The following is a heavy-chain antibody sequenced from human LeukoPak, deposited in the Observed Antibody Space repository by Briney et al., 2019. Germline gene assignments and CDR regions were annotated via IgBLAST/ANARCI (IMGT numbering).Heavy chain of an antibody. V-gene: IGHV4-59*08. Sequence: PSETLSLTCTVSGGSISSYYWSWIRQPPGKGLEWIGYIYYSGSTNYNPSLKSRVTISIDTSKNQFSLKLSSVTAADTAVYYCARRYSGRYYNDWGQGTLVTVSS. D-gene: IGHD1-26*01. CDR3: ARRYSGRYYND. CDR2: IYYSGST. J-gene: IGHJ4*02. CDR1: GGSISSYY.